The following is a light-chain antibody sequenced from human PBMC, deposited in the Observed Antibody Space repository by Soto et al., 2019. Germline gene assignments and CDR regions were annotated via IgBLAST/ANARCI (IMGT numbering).Light chain of an antibody. J-gene: IGKJ1*01. V-gene: IGKV1-27*01. CDR1: QGISSY. CDR2: SAS. Sequence: IQMTQSPSSLSASLGDRVIITCRVSQGISSYLNWYRQKPGKVPKLLIYSASNLQSGVPSRFSGSGSGTDFTLTISSLEPEDFAVYYCQHRHNWPWTFGQGTKVDI. CDR3: QHRHNWPWT.